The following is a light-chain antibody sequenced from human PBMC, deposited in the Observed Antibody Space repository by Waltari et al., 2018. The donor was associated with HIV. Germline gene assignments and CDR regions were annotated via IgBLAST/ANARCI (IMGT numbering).Light chain of an antibody. CDR3: AAWDDSLMGV. V-gene: IGLV1-44*01. CDR2: YNN. Sequence: QSVLTQPPSASGTPGQRVNISCSGSSSNIGRNTVNWYQQLPGTSPKLLIYYNNQRPSGVPDRFSGSKSGTSASLAISGLQSEDEADYYCAAWDDSLMGVFGGGTRLTVL. J-gene: IGLJ3*02. CDR1: SSNIGRNT.